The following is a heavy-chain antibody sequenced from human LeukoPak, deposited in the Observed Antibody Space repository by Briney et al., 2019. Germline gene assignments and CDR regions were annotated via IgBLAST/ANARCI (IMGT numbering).Heavy chain of an antibody. V-gene: IGHV3-7*03. CDR2: IKQDGSEK. Sequence: PRGSLRLSCAASGFTFSSYWMSWVRQAPGKGLEWVANIKQDGSEKYYVDSMKGRFTISRDNAKNSLYLQMNSLRAEDTAVYYCARGGRLLRYFDWLPPSAFDYWGQGTLVTVSS. J-gene: IGHJ4*02. CDR3: ARGGRLLRYFDWLPPSAFDY. CDR1: GFTFSSYW. D-gene: IGHD3-9*01.